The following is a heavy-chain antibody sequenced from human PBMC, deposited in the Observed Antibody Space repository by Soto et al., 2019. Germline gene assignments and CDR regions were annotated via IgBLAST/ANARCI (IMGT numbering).Heavy chain of an antibody. V-gene: IGHV3-23*01. CDR2: ISDSGTGT. D-gene: IGHD3-22*01. Sequence: EVQILESGGGLVQPGGSLRLSCAASGFTFSSYTMYWVRQAPGKGLAWVSGISDSGTGTYYADSVKGRFTISRDNSKNTVYLQMKSLRAEDTAVYYCAKDHTVVIRDAFDIWGQGTMVNVSS. J-gene: IGHJ3*02. CDR3: AKDHTVVIRDAFDI. CDR1: GFTFSSYT.